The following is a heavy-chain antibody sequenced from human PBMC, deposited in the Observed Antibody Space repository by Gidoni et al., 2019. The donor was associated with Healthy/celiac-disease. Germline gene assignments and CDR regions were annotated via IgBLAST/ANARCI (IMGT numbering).Heavy chain of an antibody. CDR2: RWYDGSNK. D-gene: IGHD5-12*01. CDR1: GFTFSSYG. V-gene: IGHV3-33*01. Sequence: QVQLVESGGGVVQPGRSLRLSCAASGFTFSSYGMHWVRQAPGKGLEWVAVRWYDGSNKYYADSVKGRFTISRDNSKNTLYLQMNSLRAEDTAVYYCAREEMATISDYYYGMDVWGQGTTVTVSS. J-gene: IGHJ6*02. CDR3: AREEMATISDYYYGMDV.